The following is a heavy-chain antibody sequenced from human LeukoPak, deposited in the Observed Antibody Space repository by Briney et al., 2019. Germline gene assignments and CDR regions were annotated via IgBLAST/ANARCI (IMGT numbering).Heavy chain of an antibody. D-gene: IGHD3-22*01. CDR2: IRYDGSNK. Sequence: PGGSLRLSCAASGFTFSSYGMHWVRQAPGKGLEWVAFIRYDGSNKYYADSVKGRFTISRDNSKNTLYLQMNSLRAEDTAVYYCAKGDSSGYYATWWDFDYWGQGTLVTVSS. J-gene: IGHJ4*02. V-gene: IGHV3-30*02. CDR1: GFTFSSYG. CDR3: AKGDSSGYYATWWDFDY.